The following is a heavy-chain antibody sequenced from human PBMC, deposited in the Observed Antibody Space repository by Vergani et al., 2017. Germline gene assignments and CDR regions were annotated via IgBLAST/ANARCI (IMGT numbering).Heavy chain of an antibody. CDR3: ARCXAAPPYYYYYYMDV. CDR1: GYTFTGYY. CDR2: INPNSGGT. V-gene: IGHV1-2*02. Sequence: QVQLVQSGAEVKKPGASVKVSCKASGYTFTGYYMHWVRQAPGQGLEWMGWINPNSGGTNYAQKFQGRVTMTRDTSISTAYMELSRLRSDDTAVYYCARCXAAPPYYYYYYMDVWGKGTTVTVSS. D-gene: IGHD6-6*01. J-gene: IGHJ6*03.